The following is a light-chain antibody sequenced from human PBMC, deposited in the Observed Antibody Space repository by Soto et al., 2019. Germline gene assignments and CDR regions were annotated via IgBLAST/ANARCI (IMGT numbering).Light chain of an antibody. CDR3: QQRSNWPPET. Sequence: EIVLTQSPATLSLSPGERATNSSRASQSVSSYLAWYKQKPGQAPRLLIYDASNRATGIPARFSGSGSGTDFTLTISSLEPEDFAVYYCQQRSNWPPETFGQGTKVDIK. CDR2: DAS. V-gene: IGKV3-11*01. CDR1: QSVSSY. J-gene: IGKJ1*01.